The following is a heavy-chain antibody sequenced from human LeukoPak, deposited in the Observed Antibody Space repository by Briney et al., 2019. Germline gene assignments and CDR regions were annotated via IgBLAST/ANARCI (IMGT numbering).Heavy chain of an antibody. J-gene: IGHJ6*03. D-gene: IGHD1-14*01. CDR3: ARGNPRYYYYMDV. CDR1: GYTFTGYY. Sequence: ASVKVSCKTSGYTFTGYYMHWVRQAPGQGLEWMGWINPNSGGTNYAQKLQGRVTMTRDTSISTAYMELSRLRSDDTAVYYCARGNPRYYYYMDVWGKGTTVTVSS. V-gene: IGHV1-2*02. CDR2: INPNSGGT.